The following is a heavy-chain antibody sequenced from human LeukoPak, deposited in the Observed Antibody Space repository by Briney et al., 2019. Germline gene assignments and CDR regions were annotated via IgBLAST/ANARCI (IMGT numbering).Heavy chain of an antibody. J-gene: IGHJ6*02. Sequence: MASETLSLTCTVSGASIRSNYFWGWIRQPPGKGPEWIGSAYYSGSTYYNPSLKSRVTISVDTSKNQFSLKLSSVTAADTAVYYCAIDPTHNYGMDVWGQGTTVTVSS. CDR1: GASIRSNYF. CDR3: AIDPTHNYGMDV. D-gene: IGHD2-21*01. V-gene: IGHV4-39*07. CDR2: AYYSGST.